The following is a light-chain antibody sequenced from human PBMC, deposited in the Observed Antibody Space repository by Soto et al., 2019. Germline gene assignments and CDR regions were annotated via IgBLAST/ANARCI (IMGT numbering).Light chain of an antibody. CDR3: EAWDSNLSGGV. Sequence: QSVLTQPPSVSAAPGQKVTVSCSGSRSNIGNNYVSWYQHLPGTAPKLLIYDNDKRPSGIPDRFSASKSSTSATLDITGLQTGDEADYYCEAWDSNLSGGVFGGGTKVTVL. V-gene: IGLV1-51*01. J-gene: IGLJ3*02. CDR2: DND. CDR1: RSNIGNNY.